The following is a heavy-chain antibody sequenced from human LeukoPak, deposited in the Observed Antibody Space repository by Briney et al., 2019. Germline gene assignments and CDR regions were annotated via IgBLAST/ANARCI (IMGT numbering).Heavy chain of an antibody. Sequence: ASVKVSCKASGGTFSSYTISWVRQAPGQGLEWMGRIIPILGIANYAQKFQGRVTITADKSTSTAYMELSSLRSEDTAVYYCAREDIVATQVGYYGMDVWGQGTTVTASS. CDR3: AREDIVATQVGYYGMDV. V-gene: IGHV1-69*04. J-gene: IGHJ6*02. CDR1: GGTFSSYT. D-gene: IGHD5-12*01. CDR2: IIPILGIA.